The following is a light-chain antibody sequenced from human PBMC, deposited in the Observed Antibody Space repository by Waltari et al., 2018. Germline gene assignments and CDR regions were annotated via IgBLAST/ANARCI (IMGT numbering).Light chain of an antibody. CDR1: QRGTSLA. V-gene: IGKV3-20*01. CDR3: QQYDGSAVT. Sequence: IVLTQSPDTLSLSPGARAALPCRASQRGTSLALAWYQQKPGQAPRLLLYSTSRRATGFSDRFSGSGSGTDFTLTINRLEPEDSAVYHCQQYDGSAVTFGGGTRVEIK. J-gene: IGKJ4*01. CDR2: STS.